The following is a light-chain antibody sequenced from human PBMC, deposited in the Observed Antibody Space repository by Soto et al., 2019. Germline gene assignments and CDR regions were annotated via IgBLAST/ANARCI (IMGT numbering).Light chain of an antibody. Sequence: QSVLTQPACVSGSPGQSITISCTGTSSDVGGYNYVSWYQQHPGKAPKLIIYEVSNRPSGVSNRFSGSKSGNTASLTISGLQAEDEADYYCSSYTSTSPYVFGTGTKVTVL. V-gene: IGLV2-14*01. CDR1: SSDVGGYNY. CDR2: EVS. J-gene: IGLJ1*01. CDR3: SSYTSTSPYV.